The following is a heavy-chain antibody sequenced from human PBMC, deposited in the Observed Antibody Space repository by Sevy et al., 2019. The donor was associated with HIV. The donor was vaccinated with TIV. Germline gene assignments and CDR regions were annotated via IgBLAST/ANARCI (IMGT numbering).Heavy chain of an antibody. V-gene: IGHV3-30-3*01. CDR1: GFTLSTYD. Sequence: GGSLRLSCVASGFTLSTYDMPWVRQAPGKGLEWVAVISHDGNYKNYADSVKVRLTISRDNFHNTLELQMNSLRPEDTAVYFCARLFSCGGDCYYLDSWGQGALVTVSS. J-gene: IGHJ4*02. CDR3: ARLFSCGGDCYYLDS. CDR2: ISHDGNYK. D-gene: IGHD2-21*02.